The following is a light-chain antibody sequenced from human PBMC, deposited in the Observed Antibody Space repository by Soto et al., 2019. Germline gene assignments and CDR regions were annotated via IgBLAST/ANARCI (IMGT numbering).Light chain of an antibody. V-gene: IGKV1-17*01. CDR2: AAS. J-gene: IGKJ1*01. CDR3: LQHNTSPWT. CDR1: QGIGDD. Sequence: DIQMTQSPSSLSASVGDRVIITCRASQGIGDDLGWYQQKPGKAPKRLIYAASSLQSGVPSRFSGIGSGTDFPLTISSLQPDDFASYYCLQHNTSPWTFGPGTKVEVK.